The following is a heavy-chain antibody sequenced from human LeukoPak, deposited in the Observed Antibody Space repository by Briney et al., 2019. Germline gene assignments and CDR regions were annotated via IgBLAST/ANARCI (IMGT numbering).Heavy chain of an antibody. V-gene: IGHV3-48*03. CDR3: ARAVRRDDY. D-gene: IGHD6-19*01. J-gene: IGHJ4*02. CDR1: GFTFSSYE. Sequence: PGGSLRLSCAASGFTFSSYEMNWVRQAPGKGLEWVSCISRSGSSIYYADSVKGRFTISRDNAKNSLYLQMNSLRAEDTAVYYCARAVRRDDYWGQGTLVTVSS. CDR2: ISRSGSSI.